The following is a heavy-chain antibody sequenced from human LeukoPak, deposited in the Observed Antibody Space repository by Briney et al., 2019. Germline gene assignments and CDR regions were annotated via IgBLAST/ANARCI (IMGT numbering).Heavy chain of an antibody. Sequence: SGTLSLTCAVYGGSFSGYYWSWIRQPPGKGLEWIGEINHRGSTNYNPSLKSRVTISVDTSKNQFSLKLSSVTAADTAVYYCARGTLLRYFGQHYYYYYGMDVWGQGTTVTVSS. V-gene: IGHV4-34*01. CDR3: ARGTLLRYFGQHYYYYYGMDV. J-gene: IGHJ6*02. CDR2: INHRGST. D-gene: IGHD3-9*01. CDR1: GGSFSGYY.